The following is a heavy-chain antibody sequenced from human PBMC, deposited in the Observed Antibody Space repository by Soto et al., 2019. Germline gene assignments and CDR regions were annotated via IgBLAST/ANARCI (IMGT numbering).Heavy chain of an antibody. D-gene: IGHD5-12*01. CDR3: AKDWGYSGYDSLDY. CDR1: GFTFSSYA. CDR2: ISYDGSNK. Sequence: LRLSCAASGFTFSSYAMHWVRQAPGKGLEWVALISYDGSNKNYGDSVMGRFTISRDNSKNTLYLQMNSLRAEDTAVYYCAKDWGYSGYDSLDYWGQGNLVTVSS. V-gene: IGHV3-30*18. J-gene: IGHJ4*02.